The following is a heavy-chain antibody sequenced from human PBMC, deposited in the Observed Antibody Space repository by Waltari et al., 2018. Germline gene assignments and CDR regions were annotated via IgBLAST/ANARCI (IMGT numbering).Heavy chain of an antibody. CDR2: IYPADSDT. Sequence: EVQLVQSGAEVKKPGESLKISCKGSGYSFNSYWTGWVRQMPGKGLEWMGIIYPADSDTRYSPSVQGHVTISADKSISTAYLQWSSLKASDTAMYYCARHYGSSPPLDYFDYWGQGTLVTVSS. V-gene: IGHV5-51*01. J-gene: IGHJ4*02. CDR3: ARHYGSSPPLDYFDY. CDR1: GYSFNSYW. D-gene: IGHD1-26*01.